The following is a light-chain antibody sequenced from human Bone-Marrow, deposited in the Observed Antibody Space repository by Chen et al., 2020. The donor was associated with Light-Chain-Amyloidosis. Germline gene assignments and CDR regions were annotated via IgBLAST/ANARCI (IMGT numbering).Light chain of an antibody. J-gene: IGLJ2*01. CDR2: RDT. V-gene: IGLV3-25*03. Sequence: SYELTQPPSVSVSPGQTARITCSGDDLPTKYAYWYQQKPGQAPLLVIHRDTERPSGISERFSGSSAGTTATLTVSGVQAEDEADYHCQSADSSVTYEGIFGGGTKLTVL. CDR1: DLPTKY. CDR3: QSADSSVTYEGI.